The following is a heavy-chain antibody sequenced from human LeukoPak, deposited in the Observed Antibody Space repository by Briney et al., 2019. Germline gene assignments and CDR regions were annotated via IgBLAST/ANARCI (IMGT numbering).Heavy chain of an antibody. Sequence: GGSLRLSCAASGFTFSNYAMNWVRQAPGQGLEWVSALSGSGGTTYYADSVKGRFTISRDNGKNTLYLQMNSLRAEDTAVYYCAKDLEFSYSRHLDYWGQGTLVTVSS. CDR2: LSGSGGTT. V-gene: IGHV3-23*01. CDR1: GFTFSNYA. D-gene: IGHD2-15*01. J-gene: IGHJ4*02. CDR3: AKDLEFSYSRHLDY.